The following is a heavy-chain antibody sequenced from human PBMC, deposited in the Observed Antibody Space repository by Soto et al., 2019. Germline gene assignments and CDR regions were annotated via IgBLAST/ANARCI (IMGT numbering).Heavy chain of an antibody. CDR2: INPSGGST. V-gene: IGHV1-46*01. D-gene: IGHD3-10*01. Sequence: ASVPVSFQASGYTFTSYYMHWVRQAPGQGLEWMGIINPSGGSTSYAQKFQGRVTMTRDTSTSTVYMELSSLRSEDTAVYYCARDSGVLYYYGMDVWGQGTTVTVSS. J-gene: IGHJ6*02. CDR3: ARDSGVLYYYGMDV. CDR1: GYTFTSYY.